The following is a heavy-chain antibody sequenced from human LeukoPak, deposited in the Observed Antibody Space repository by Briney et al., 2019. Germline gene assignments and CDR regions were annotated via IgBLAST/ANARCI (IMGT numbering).Heavy chain of an antibody. CDR2: CQNSVTN. J-gene: IGHJ5*02. CDR1: GGSITTTGYY. D-gene: IGHD2-15*01. Sequence: PSQTLSLTCSVSGGSITTTGYYWGWIRQSPGKGLEWIGNCQNSVTNFYNPSLRSRVTMYVDTSKNEVSLNLYSLTAADTAVYYCARPIGYCSDFSCPGWGSWGQGTLVTVSS. CDR3: ARPIGYCSDFSCPGWGS. V-gene: IGHV4-39*01.